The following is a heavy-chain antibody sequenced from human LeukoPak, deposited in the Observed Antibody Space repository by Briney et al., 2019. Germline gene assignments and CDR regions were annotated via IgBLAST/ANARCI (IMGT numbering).Heavy chain of an antibody. J-gene: IGHJ4*02. CDR3: ARGRLPDNDSSSWGFDY. V-gene: IGHV4-34*01. CDR1: GGSFSAYY. D-gene: IGHD6-13*01. CDR2: INHSGST. Sequence: SETLSLTCAVYGGSFSAYYWSWIRQSPGKGLEWIGEINHSGSTNYNPSLKSRVTISVDTSKNQFSLKLSSVTAADTAVYYCARGRLPDNDSSSWGFDYWGQGTLVTVSS.